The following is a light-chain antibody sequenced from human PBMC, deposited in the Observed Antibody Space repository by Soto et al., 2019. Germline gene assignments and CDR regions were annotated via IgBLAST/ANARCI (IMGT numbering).Light chain of an antibody. CDR3: QKYTGVPLR. CDR2: AAS. CDR1: QAIGNY. Sequence: DIQVTQFPSSLSASVGDRITITCRASQAIGNYLAWYQQKPGKVPKLLIYAASTLQPGVPSRFSGSRSGTDFTLTVSSLPPEDVATYYCQKYTGVPLRFGPGTKVESK. V-gene: IGKV1-27*01. J-gene: IGKJ3*01.